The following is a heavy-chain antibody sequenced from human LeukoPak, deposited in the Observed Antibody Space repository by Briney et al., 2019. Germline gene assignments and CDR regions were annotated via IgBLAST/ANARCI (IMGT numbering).Heavy chain of an antibody. D-gene: IGHD3-9*01. CDR2: FSGTSGLT. J-gene: IGHJ4*02. CDR1: GFDFSSYS. Sequence: PGGSLRLSCVASGFDFSSYSLSWVRQSPGKGLEWVSTFSGTSGLTYYADSVKGRFTISRDNSKNALYLQMNSLRDEDTAVYYCAKGDSYYDLLTCFDFWGPGTLVTVSS. CDR3: AKGDSYYDLLTCFDF. V-gene: IGHV3-23*01.